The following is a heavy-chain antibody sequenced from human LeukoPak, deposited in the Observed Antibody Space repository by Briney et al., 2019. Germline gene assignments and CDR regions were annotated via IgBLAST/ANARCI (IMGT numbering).Heavy chain of an antibody. J-gene: IGHJ4*02. Sequence: GESLILSCAAAGFTFSSYEMNWIRQTPGKGLEWVSYISSSGSTIYYADSVKGRFTISRDNAKNSLYLQMNSLRAEDTAVYYCASIMVRGVIIGWGQGTLVTVSS. CDR1: GFTFSSYE. CDR2: ISSSGSTI. D-gene: IGHD3-10*01. CDR3: ASIMVRGVIIG. V-gene: IGHV3-48*03.